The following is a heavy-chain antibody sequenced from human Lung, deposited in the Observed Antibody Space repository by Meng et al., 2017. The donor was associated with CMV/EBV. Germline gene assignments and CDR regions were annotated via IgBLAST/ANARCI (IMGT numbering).Heavy chain of an antibody. Sequence: SETLSLXXTVSGGSVSSGSYYWSWIRQPPGKGLEWIGYVHYSGSTNYNPSLKSRVTISLDTSKNQFSLRLSSVTAADTAAYFCARFLDSWFYFDSWGQGPPVTVSS. D-gene: IGHD6-13*01. CDR1: GGSVSSGSYY. V-gene: IGHV4-61*01. CDR3: ARFLDSWFYFDS. CDR2: VHYSGST. J-gene: IGHJ4*02.